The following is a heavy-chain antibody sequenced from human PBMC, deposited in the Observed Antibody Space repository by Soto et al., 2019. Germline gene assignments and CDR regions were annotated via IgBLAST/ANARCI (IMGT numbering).Heavy chain of an antibody. V-gene: IGHV1-46*01. CDR2: INPTVGST. Sequence: QVQLVQSGAEVKKPGASVKVSCKASGYVFTRSFVHWVRQAPGQGLEWMALINPTVGSTSYAHNYQGRIAVTRDMSTAPVYLDLSSLRSPDTAIYYCAREVKTVIMPGDTEAASCLDVWGQGTTVIGSS. CDR3: AREVKTVIMPGDTEAASCLDV. D-gene: IGHD2-21*02. J-gene: IGHJ6*02. CDR1: GYVFTRSF.